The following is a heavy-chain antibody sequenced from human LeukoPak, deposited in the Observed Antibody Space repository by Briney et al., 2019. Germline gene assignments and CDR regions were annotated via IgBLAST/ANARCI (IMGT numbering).Heavy chain of an antibody. CDR2: INSDGGDT. V-gene: IGHV3-74*01. CDR3: ARASGTDSSGYLQIDY. D-gene: IGHD3-22*01. CDR1: GFTFSRSW. J-gene: IGHJ4*02. Sequence: GGSLGLSCAAFGFTFSRSWMHWVRQAPGKGLVWLSRINSDGGDTTYADSVKGRFTISRDNAKNTLYLQMNSLRAEDTAMYYCARASGTDSSGYLQIDYWGQGTLVTVSS.